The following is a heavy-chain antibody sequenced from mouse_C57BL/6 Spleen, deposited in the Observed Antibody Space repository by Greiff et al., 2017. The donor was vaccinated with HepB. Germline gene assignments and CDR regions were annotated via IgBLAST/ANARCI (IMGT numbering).Heavy chain of an antibody. CDR1: GYTFTSYW. J-gene: IGHJ4*01. D-gene: IGHD2-10*02. V-gene: IGHV1-69*01. Sequence: QVQLQQPGAELVMPGASVKLSCKASGYTFTSYWMHWVKQRPGQGLEWIGEIDPSDSYTNYNQKFKGKSTLTVDKSSSTAYMQLSSLTSGDSAVYYGARRGYGKGGYDMDYWGQGTTVTVSS. CDR3: ARRGYGKGGYDMDY. CDR2: IDPSDSYT.